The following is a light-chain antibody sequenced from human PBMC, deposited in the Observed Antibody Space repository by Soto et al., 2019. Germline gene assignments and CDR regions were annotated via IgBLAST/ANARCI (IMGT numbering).Light chain of an antibody. CDR1: QSVSSSY. CDR2: GAS. J-gene: IGKJ2*01. Sequence: EIVLTQSPGTLSLSPGERATLSCRASQSVSSSYLGWYQQKPGQAPRLLIYGASTRATGIPDRFSGSGSGTDFTLTISRLAPADFAVYYCQQYGGSSLYTFGQGTKLEIK. CDR3: QQYGGSSLYT. V-gene: IGKV3-20*01.